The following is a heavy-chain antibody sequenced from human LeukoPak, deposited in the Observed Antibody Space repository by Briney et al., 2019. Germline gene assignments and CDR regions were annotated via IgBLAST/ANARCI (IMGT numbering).Heavy chain of an antibody. CDR1: GGSINPYS. Sequence: SETLSLTCTVSGGSINPYSWTWIRQPPGKGLEWIAYISYSGNTNYNPSFKSQITISVDRSMNRFSLKLNSVTAADTAVYYCARQGTYGDYLDYWGQGTLVTVSS. CDR2: ISYSGNT. V-gene: IGHV4-59*08. J-gene: IGHJ4*02. CDR3: ARQGTYGDYLDY. D-gene: IGHD4-17*01.